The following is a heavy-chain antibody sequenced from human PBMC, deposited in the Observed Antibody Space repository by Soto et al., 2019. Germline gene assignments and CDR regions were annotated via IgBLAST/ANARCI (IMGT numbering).Heavy chain of an antibody. CDR3: ARAPTMDWGYDFDY. CDR1: GGSISSSSYY. J-gene: IGHJ4*02. D-gene: IGHD7-27*01. CDR2: IFYSGST. Sequence: SETLSLTCTVSGGSISSSSYYWGWIRQPPGKGLEWIGCIFYSGSTYYNPSLKTRVTISVDTSKNQFSLKLTSLTAEDTAVYYCARAPTMDWGYDFDYWGQGTLVTVSS. V-gene: IGHV4-39*07.